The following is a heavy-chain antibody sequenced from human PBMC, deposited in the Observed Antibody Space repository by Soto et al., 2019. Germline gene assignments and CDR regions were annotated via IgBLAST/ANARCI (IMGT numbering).Heavy chain of an antibody. J-gene: IGHJ4*02. CDR2: ISSTSIYI. V-gene: IGHV3-21*01. Sequence: GGSLRLSCAASGFTFSSYSMNWVRQAPGKGLEWVSTISSTSIYIYYADSVRGRFTISRDNAKNSLYLQMNSLRAEDTAIYYCATDQLSLLNYDYWGQGTLVTVSS. D-gene: IGHD1-1*01. CDR3: ATDQLSLLNYDY. CDR1: GFTFSSYS.